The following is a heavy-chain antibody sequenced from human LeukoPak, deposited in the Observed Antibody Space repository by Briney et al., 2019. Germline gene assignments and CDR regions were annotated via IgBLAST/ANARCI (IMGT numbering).Heavy chain of an antibody. CDR2: IYYSGST. Sequence: SETLSLTCTVSGGSISSYYWSWIRQPPGKGLEWIGYIYYSGSTNYNPSLKSRVTISVDTSKNQFSLKLSSVTAADTAVYYCAREIRYSYGLDYWGQGTLVTVSS. CDR3: AREIRYSYGLDY. CDR1: GGSISSYY. V-gene: IGHV4-59*01. J-gene: IGHJ4*02. D-gene: IGHD5-18*01.